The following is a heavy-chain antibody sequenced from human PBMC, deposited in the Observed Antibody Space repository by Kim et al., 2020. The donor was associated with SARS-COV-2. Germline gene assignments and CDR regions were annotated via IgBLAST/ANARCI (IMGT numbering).Heavy chain of an antibody. CDR1: GGYISSDY. Sequence: SETLSLTCTVSGGYISSDYWSWIRQPPGKGLEWIGYIYHSGSPNYNPSLESRVTISVDTSKNQFSLRLSSVTAADTAVYYCARQLTTGYLDYWGQGTLVTVSS. J-gene: IGHJ4*02. CDR3: ARQLTTGYLDY. D-gene: IGHD1-1*01. CDR2: IYHSGSP. V-gene: IGHV4-59*08.